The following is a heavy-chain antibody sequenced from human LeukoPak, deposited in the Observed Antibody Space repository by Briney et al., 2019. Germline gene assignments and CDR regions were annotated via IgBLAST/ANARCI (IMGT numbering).Heavy chain of an antibody. CDR3: ARGRTAMATGIDY. CDR1: GYSISSGYY. D-gene: IGHD5-18*01. CDR2: IYYSGST. J-gene: IGHJ4*02. Sequence: SETLSLTCTVSGYSISSGYYWSWIRQPPGKGLEWIGYIYYSGSTNYNPSLKSRVTISVDTSKNQFSLKLSSVTAADTAVYYCARGRTAMATGIDYWGQGTLVTVSS. V-gene: IGHV4-61*01.